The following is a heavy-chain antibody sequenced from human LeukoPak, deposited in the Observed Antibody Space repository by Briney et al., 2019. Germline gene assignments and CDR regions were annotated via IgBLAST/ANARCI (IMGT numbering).Heavy chain of an antibody. Sequence: GGSLRLSCAAFGFTFSSYAMSWVRQAPGKGLEWVSVISGSGGSTYYVDSVKGRFTISRDNSKNTLSLQMNSLRAEDTAVYYCAKGDSGYYYDSSGHLNWFDPWGQGTLVTVSS. J-gene: IGHJ5*02. V-gene: IGHV3-23*01. CDR3: AKGDSGYYYDSSGHLNWFDP. D-gene: IGHD3-22*01. CDR2: ISGSGGST. CDR1: GFTFSSYA.